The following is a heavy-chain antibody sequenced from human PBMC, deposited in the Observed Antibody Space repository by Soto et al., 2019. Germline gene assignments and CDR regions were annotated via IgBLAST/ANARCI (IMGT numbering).Heavy chain of an antibody. CDR2: IYYSGST. J-gene: IGHJ4*02. CDR3: ARAGRGQAIWGSTLDY. V-gene: IGHV4-31*03. D-gene: IGHD3-16*01. Sequence: QVQLQESGPGLVKPSQTLSLTCTVSGGSISSGGYYWSWIRQHPGKGLEWMGYIYYSGSTYYNPSLKSRVTISVDTSKNQFSLKLRSVTAADTAVYYCARAGRGQAIWGSTLDYWGQGTLVTASS. CDR1: GGSISSGGYY.